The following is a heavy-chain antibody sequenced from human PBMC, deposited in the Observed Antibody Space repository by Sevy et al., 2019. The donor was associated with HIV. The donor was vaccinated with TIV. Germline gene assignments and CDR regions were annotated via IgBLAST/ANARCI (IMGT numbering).Heavy chain of an antibody. D-gene: IGHD4-4*01. Sequence: GGSLRLSCAASGFTFSNYGMHWVRQAPGKGLEWVAVIWYDGSNKYYADSVKGRFTISRDNSKNTLYLQMNSLRAEDKAVYYCARDLMPKRPDSETTPFDYWGQGTLVTVSS. V-gene: IGHV3-33*01. J-gene: IGHJ4*02. CDR1: GFTFSNYG. CDR3: ARDLMPKRPDSETTPFDY. CDR2: IWYDGSNK.